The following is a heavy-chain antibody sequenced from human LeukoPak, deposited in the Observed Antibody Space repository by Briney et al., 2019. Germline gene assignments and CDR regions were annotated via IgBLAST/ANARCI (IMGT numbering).Heavy chain of an antibody. CDR2: IYYSGST. D-gene: IGHD6-13*01. V-gene: IGHV4-30-4*08. CDR3: ARDGIAAAGKGLFDY. Sequence: SQTLSLTCTVSGGSISSGDYYWSWIRQPPGKGLEWIGYIYYSGSTYYNPSLKSRVTISVDTSKNQFSLKLSSVTAADTAVYYCARDGIAAAGKGLFDYWGQGTLVTVSS. CDR1: GGSISSGDYY. J-gene: IGHJ4*02.